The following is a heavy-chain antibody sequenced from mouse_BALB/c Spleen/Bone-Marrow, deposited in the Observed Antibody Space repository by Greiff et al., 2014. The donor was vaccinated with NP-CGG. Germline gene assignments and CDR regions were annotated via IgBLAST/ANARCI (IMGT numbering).Heavy chain of an antibody. Sequence: QVQLQQPGAELVRPGTSVKVSCRASGYAFTNYWIEWVKQRPGQGLEWIGVINPGSGGSNYNEKFKGKATLTVDKSSSTAYMQLSSLTSDDSAVYFCVREMTRYAMDYWGQGTSVTVSS. CDR2: INPGSGGS. CDR3: VREMTRYAMDY. CDR1: GYAFTNYW. J-gene: IGHJ4*01. V-gene: IGHV1-54*01.